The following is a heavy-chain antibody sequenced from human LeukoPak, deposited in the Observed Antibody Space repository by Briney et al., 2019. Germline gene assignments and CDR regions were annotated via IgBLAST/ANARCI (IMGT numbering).Heavy chain of an antibody. D-gene: IGHD3-16*01. J-gene: IGHJ4*02. Sequence: SETLSLTCAVYSGSFSGYYWSWIRQPPGKGLEWIGEINHSGSTNYNPSLKSRVTISVDTSKNQFSLKLSSVTAADTAVYYCARVLRGGRRLDYWGQGTLVTVSS. CDR3: ARVLRGGRRLDY. V-gene: IGHV4-34*01. CDR2: INHSGST. CDR1: SGSFSGYY.